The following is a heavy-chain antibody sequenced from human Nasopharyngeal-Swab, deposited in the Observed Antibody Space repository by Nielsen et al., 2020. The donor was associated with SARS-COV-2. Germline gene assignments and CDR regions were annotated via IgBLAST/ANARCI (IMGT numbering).Heavy chain of an antibody. D-gene: IGHD1-26*01. J-gene: IGHJ4*02. CDR2: IKKDGGEK. V-gene: IGHV3-7*01. CDR1: GFTFSTFW. Sequence: GESLKISCAASGFTFSTFWMSWVRQAPGKGLEWVANIKKDGGEKNYVDSVKGRFTTSRDNAKNSLYLQMNSLRAEDTAVYYCVRDSGSYLGIDYRGQGTLVTVSS. CDR3: VRDSGSYLGIDY.